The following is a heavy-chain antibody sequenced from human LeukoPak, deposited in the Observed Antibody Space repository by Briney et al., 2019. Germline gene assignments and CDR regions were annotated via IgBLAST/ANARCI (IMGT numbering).Heavy chain of an antibody. CDR2: ISYDGSNK. V-gene: IGHV3-30-3*01. J-gene: IGHJ4*02. CDR3: VTVWPHSSGWYYFDY. Sequence: GGSLRLSCAASGFTFSSYAMHWVRQAPGKGLEWVAVISYDGSNKYYADSVKGRFTISRDNSKSTLYLQMISLRAEDTAIYYCVTVWPHSSGWYYFDYWGQGTLVTVSS. D-gene: IGHD6-19*01. CDR1: GFTFSSYA.